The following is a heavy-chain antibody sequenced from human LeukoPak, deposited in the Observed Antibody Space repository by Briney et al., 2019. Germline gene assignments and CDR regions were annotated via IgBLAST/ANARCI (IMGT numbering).Heavy chain of an antibody. V-gene: IGHV4-59*01. CDR3: ARRRITIFGVVIPHFDN. CDR2: IDNTGNT. D-gene: IGHD3-3*01. J-gene: IGHJ4*02. CDR1: RGSISSYY. Sequence: PSETLSLTCTISRGSISSYYWSWIRQSPGKGLEWIASIDNTGNTNSNPSLKSRVTMSVDTSKNQFSLRLSSLIVADTAVYYCARRRITIFGVVIPHFDNWGQGTLVTVSS.